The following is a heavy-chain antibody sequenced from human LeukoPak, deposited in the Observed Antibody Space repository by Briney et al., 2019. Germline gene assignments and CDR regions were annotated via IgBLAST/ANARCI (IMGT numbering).Heavy chain of an antibody. CDR2: IKQDGSEK. CDR3: AREAAAASWYFDY. V-gene: IGHV3-7*01. D-gene: IGHD6-13*01. Sequence: GGSLRLSCAASGFTISSYWMSWVRQAPGKGLEWVANIKQDGSEKYYVDSVKGRFTISRDNAKNSLYLQMNSLRAEDTAVYYCAREAAAASWYFDYWGQGTLVTVSS. CDR1: GFTISSYW. J-gene: IGHJ4*02.